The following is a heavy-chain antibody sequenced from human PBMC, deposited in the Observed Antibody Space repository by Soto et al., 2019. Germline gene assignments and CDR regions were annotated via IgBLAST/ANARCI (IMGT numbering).Heavy chain of an antibody. CDR3: SRSCSGGSCSFDY. D-gene: IGHD2-15*01. Sequence: SEALSVTCTVSGGSISRGGYYWSWIRRHPGKGLEWIGYIYYSGSTYYNPSLKSRVTISVDTSKNQFSLKLSSVTAADTAVYYFSRSCSGGSCSFDYWGQGTLVTVSS. V-gene: IGHV4-31*03. J-gene: IGHJ4*02. CDR2: IYYSGST. CDR1: GGSISRGGYY.